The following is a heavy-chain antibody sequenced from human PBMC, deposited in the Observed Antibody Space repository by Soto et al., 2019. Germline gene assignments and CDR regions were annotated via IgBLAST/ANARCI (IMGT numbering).Heavy chain of an antibody. V-gene: IGHV4-4*02. Sequence: SETLSLTCAVSVGPISSSNWWSWVRQPPGKGQEWIGEIYHSGSTNYNPSLKIRVTISLDKSKIQFSLKLSSVTAADMALFYCSRHPPTYYDILTGSDGAFDIWGRGTVVS. CDR3: SRHPPTYYDILTGSDGAFDI. J-gene: IGHJ3*02. CDR1: VGPISSSNW. CDR2: IYHSGST. D-gene: IGHD3-9*01.